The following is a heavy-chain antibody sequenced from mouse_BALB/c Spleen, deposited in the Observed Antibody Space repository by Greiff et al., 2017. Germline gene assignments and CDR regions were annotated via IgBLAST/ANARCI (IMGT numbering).Heavy chain of an antibody. CDR2: IYPGNSDT. V-gene: IGHV1-5*01. D-gene: IGHD1-1*01. J-gene: IGHJ2*01. Sequence: EVKLVESGTVLARPGASVKMSCKASGYSFTSYWMHWVKQRPGQGLEWIGAIYPGNSDTSYNQKFKGKAKLTAVTSASTAYMELSSLTNEDSAVYYCTRYHYGPPCDYWGQGTTLTVSS. CDR1: GYSFTSYW. CDR3: TRYHYGPPCDY.